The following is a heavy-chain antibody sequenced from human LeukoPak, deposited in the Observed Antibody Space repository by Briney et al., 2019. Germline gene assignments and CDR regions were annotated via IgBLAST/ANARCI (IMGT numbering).Heavy chain of an antibody. Sequence: GESLQISCKGSGYRFTSYWIGWVRQMPGKGLEWMGIIYPGDSDTRYSPSFQGQVTISADNSISTAYLQWSSLKASDTAMYYCARHPYYDFLTGFDYWGQGTLVTVSS. J-gene: IGHJ4*02. CDR2: IYPGDSDT. V-gene: IGHV5-51*01. D-gene: IGHD3-9*01. CDR1: GYRFTSYW. CDR3: ARHPYYDFLTGFDY.